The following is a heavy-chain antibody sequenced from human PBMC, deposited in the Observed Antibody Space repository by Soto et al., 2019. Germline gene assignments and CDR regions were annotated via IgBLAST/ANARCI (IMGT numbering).Heavy chain of an antibody. CDR3: ARDPPGYCSTISCGLSYYCYGINV. CDR1: GGTFSSYA. Sequence: SVKVSCKASGGTFSSYAISWVRQAPGQGLEWMGGIIPIFGTANYAQKFQGRVTVTADESTSTAYMELSSLRSEGTAVYYCARDPPGYCSTISCGLSYYCYGINVWAQGSTVAIAS. V-gene: IGHV1-69*13. J-gene: IGHJ6*01. D-gene: IGHD2-2*01. CDR2: IIPIFGTA.